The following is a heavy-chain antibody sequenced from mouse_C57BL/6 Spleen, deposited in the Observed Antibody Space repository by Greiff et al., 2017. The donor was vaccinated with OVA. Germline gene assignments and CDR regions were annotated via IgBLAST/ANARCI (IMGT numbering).Heavy chain of an antibody. CDR2: ISSGSSTI. Sequence: VQLKESGGGLVKPGGSLKLSCAASGFTFSDYGMHWVRQAPEKGLEWVAYISSGSSTIYYADTVKGRFTISRDNAKNTLFLQMTSLRSEDTAMYYCARQDYYGSSPYDYAMDYWGQGTSVTVSS. J-gene: IGHJ4*01. CDR1: GFTFSDYG. D-gene: IGHD1-1*01. V-gene: IGHV5-17*01. CDR3: ARQDYYGSSPYDYAMDY.